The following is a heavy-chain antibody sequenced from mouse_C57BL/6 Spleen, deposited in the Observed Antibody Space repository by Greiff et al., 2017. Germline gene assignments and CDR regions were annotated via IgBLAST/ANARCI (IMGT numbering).Heavy chain of an antibody. CDR3: ARYYYGSSYWYFDV. CDR2: IRNKANGYTT. Sequence: EVKLMESGGGLVQPGGSLSLSCAASGFTFTDYYMSWVRQPPGKALEWLGFIRNKANGYTTEYSASVKGRFTISRDNSQSILYLQMNALRAEDSATYYFARYYYGSSYWYFDVWGTGTTVTVSS. J-gene: IGHJ1*03. CDR1: GFTFTDYY. D-gene: IGHD1-1*01. V-gene: IGHV7-3*01.